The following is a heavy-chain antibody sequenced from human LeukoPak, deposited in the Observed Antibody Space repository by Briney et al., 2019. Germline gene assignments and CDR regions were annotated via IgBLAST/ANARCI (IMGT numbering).Heavy chain of an antibody. CDR1: GFTISSYA. CDR3: AKDRSCINDVCHGEFDY. Sequence: PGGTLSLSCAASGFTISSYAMSWVRQPPGKGLEEVLTISCSGGSTYYADSVKGRFTISRDNSKNTVYLQMSRLSAADTAVYYCAKDRSCINDVCHGEFDYWGQGTLVTVSS. J-gene: IGHJ4*02. D-gene: IGHD2-8*01. V-gene: IGHV3-23*01. CDR2: ISCSGGST.